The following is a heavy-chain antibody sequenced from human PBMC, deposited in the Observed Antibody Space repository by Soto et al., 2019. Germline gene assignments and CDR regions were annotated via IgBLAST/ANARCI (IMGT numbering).Heavy chain of an antibody. V-gene: IGHV5-51*01. CDR3: ARGVAPRAYNPPNDMDV. CDR2: IYPGDSDT. CDR1: GYSYTSYW. Sequence: EETLKISCKGSGYSYTSYWIGWVRQMHGKRLEWLGIIYPGDSDTRYSSSFQGQVTISADKSISTAYQQWSSMKASATAMYYCARGVAPRAYNPPNDMDVRRQVTTVTVSS. D-gene: IGHD1-1*01. J-gene: IGHJ6*02.